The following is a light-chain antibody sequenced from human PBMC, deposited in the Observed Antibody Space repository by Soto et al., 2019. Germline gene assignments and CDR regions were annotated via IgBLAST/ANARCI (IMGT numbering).Light chain of an antibody. J-gene: IGKJ2*01. V-gene: IGKV1-5*03. Sequence: DIQMTQSPSTLSASVGDRVTITCRASQSITNWLAWYQQKPGKAPKLLIYKASSLESGVPSRFSVSGSGTEVTLTISSLQPDDFGTYYCQQYDSYPYTFGQGTKLAIK. CDR2: KAS. CDR1: QSITNW. CDR3: QQYDSYPYT.